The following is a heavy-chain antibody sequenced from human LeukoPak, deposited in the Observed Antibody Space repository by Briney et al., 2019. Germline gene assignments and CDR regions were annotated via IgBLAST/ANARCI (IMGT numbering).Heavy chain of an antibody. CDR3: ARGVLWFGELSLSAWFDP. CDR1: GYTFIGYY. CDR2: INPNSGGT. Sequence: ASVKVSCKASGYTFIGYYMHWVRQAPGQGLEWMGWINPNSGGTKYAQKFQGRVTMTRDTSISTAYMELSSLRSDDTAMYYCARGVLWFGELSLSAWFDPWGQGTLVTVSS. J-gene: IGHJ5*02. D-gene: IGHD3-10*01. V-gene: IGHV1-2*02.